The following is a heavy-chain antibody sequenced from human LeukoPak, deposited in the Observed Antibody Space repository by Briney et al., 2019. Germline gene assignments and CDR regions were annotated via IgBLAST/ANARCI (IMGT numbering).Heavy chain of an antibody. D-gene: IGHD6-13*01. CDR1: GGSVNNYY. CDR2: IYRGNT. J-gene: IGHJ4*02. Sequence: PSETLSLTCTVSGGSVNNYYWSWMRQPPGKGLDWIGYIYRGNTKYNPSLKSRVTISMDTSQNQISLKLISGTAADTAVYYCAAHAAISAAGTAPFDNWGQGMLVTVSS. CDR3: AAHAAISAAGTAPFDN. V-gene: IGHV4-59*08.